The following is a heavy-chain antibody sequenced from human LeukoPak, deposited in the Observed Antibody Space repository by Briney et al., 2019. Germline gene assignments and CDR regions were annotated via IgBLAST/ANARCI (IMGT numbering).Heavy chain of an antibody. CDR1: GYTFTSYD. CDR2: MNPNSGNT. J-gene: IGHJ4*02. D-gene: IGHD3-22*01. Sequence: GASVKVSCKDSGYTFTSYDINWVRHATGQGLEWMGWMNPNSGNTGYAQKFQGRVNMTRNTSISTAYMELSSLRSEDTAVYYCARSSPLSGYDFDYWGQGTLVTVSS. CDR3: ARSSPLSGYDFDY. V-gene: IGHV1-8*01.